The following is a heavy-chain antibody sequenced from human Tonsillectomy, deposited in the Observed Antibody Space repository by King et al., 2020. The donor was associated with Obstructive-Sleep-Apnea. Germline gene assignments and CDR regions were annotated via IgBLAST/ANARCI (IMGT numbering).Heavy chain of an antibody. V-gene: IGHV4-39*07. Sequence: QLQESGPGLVKPSETLSLTCTVSGGSISRSSYYWGWIRQPPGKGLEWIGSIYYSGSTYCNPSLKSRVTISVDTSKNQFSLKLSSVTAADTAVYYCARVWGGHTLWFGDFVDYWGQGTLVTVSS. J-gene: IGHJ4*02. CDR3: ARVWGGHTLWFGDFVDY. CDR2: IYYSGST. CDR1: GGSISRSSYY. D-gene: IGHD3-10*01.